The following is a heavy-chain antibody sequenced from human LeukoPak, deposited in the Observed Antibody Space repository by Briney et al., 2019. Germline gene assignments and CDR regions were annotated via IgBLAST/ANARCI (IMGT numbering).Heavy chain of an antibody. Sequence: SETLSLTCTVSGGSISSYYWSWIRQPPGKGLEWIGYIYYSGSTNYNPSLKSRVTISVDTSKNQFSLKLSSVTAADTAVYYCARDLTMVRGAEGPTWGQGTMVTVSS. J-gene: IGHJ3*01. V-gene: IGHV4-59*01. CDR3: ARDLTMVRGAEGPT. CDR1: GGSISSYY. CDR2: IYYSGST. D-gene: IGHD3-10*01.